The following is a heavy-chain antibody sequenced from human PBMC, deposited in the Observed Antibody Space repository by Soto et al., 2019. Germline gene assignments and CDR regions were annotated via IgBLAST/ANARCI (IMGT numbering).Heavy chain of an antibody. Sequence: QVQLVQSGAEVKKPGASVKVSCKASGYTFTSYDINWVRQATGQGLEWMGWMNPNSGNTGYAQKFQGRVTMTRNTSISTADMELSSLRSEDTAVYYCARGASHNWNYELIGYYFDYWGQGTLVTVSS. V-gene: IGHV1-8*01. CDR3: ARGASHNWNYELIGYYFDY. D-gene: IGHD1-7*01. CDR2: MNPNSGNT. CDR1: GYTFTSYD. J-gene: IGHJ4*02.